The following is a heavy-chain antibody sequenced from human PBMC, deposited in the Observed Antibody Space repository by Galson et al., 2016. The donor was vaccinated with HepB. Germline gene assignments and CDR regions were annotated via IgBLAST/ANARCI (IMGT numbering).Heavy chain of an antibody. V-gene: IGHV4-4*02. J-gene: IGHJ4*02. CDR3: ASLDNRRGGEY. D-gene: IGHD7-27*01. Sequence: SETLSLTCAVSGASINTMNWWSWVRQSPGKGLEWIGEVFHSGSANYNPSLKSRVTMSADNSKNQFSLKMTSVTAADTAVYFCASLDNRRGGEYWGRGALVSVSS. CDR1: GASINTMNW. CDR2: VFHSGSA.